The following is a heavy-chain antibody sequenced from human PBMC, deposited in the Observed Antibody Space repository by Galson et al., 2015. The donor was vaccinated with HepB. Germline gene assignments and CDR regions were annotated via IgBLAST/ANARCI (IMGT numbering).Heavy chain of an antibody. V-gene: IGHV1-69*04. J-gene: IGHJ4*02. D-gene: IGHD3-3*01. CDR1: GGTFSSYA. CDR3: ARVSLGHSYDFWSGYYNKGSFDY. Sequence: SVKVSCKASGGTFSSYAISWVRQAPGQGLEWMGRIIPILGIANYAQKFQGRVTITADKSTSTAYMELSSLRSEDTAVYYCARVSLGHSYDFWSGYYNKGSFDYWGQGTLVTVSS. CDR2: IIPILGIA.